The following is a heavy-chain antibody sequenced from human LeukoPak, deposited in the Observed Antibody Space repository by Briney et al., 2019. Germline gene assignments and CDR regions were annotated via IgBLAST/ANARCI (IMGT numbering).Heavy chain of an antibody. CDR2: IVVGSGNT. V-gene: IGHV1-58*01. CDR1: GFTFTSSA. Sequence: SVKVSCKASGFTFTSSAAQWVRQARGQRLEWIGWIVVGSGNTNYAQKFQERVTITRDMSTSTAYMELSSLRSEDTAVYYCAAVHYYDSSGYYGFDYWGQGTLVTVSS. CDR3: AAVHYYDSSGYYGFDY. D-gene: IGHD3-22*01. J-gene: IGHJ4*02.